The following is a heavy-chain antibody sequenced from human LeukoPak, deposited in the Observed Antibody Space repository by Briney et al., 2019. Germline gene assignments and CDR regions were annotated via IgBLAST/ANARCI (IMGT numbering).Heavy chain of an antibody. Sequence: GGSLRLSCAASGFTFSNFWMHWVRQAPGKGLVWVSRINTDGSSTAYADSVKGRFTISRDNAKNTLYLQMNNLRIEDTATYFCARDMSWNSVSYWGRGTLVILSS. CDR3: ARDMSWNSVSY. D-gene: IGHD1-7*01. CDR1: GFTFSNFW. V-gene: IGHV3-74*01. CDR2: INTDGSST. J-gene: IGHJ4*02.